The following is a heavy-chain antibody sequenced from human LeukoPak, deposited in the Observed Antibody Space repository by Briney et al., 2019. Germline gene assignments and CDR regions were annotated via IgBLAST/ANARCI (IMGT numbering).Heavy chain of an antibody. V-gene: IGHV3-21*01. D-gene: IGHD3-22*01. CDR3: AVEGAIYDSSGYSQTNE. CDR1: GFTFSSYS. CDR2: ISSSSSYI. Sequence: GGSLRLSCAASGFTFSSYSMNWVRQAPGKGLELVSSISSSSSYIYYADSVNGRFTISRDNAKNSLYLQMNSLRAEDTAVYYCAVEGAIYDSSGYSQTNEWGQGTLVTVSS. J-gene: IGHJ4*02.